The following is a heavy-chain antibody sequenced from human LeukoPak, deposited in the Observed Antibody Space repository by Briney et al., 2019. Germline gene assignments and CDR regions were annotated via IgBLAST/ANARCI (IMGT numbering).Heavy chain of an antibody. Sequence: PSETLSLTCTVSGGSISSYYWSWIRQPPGKGLEWIGYIYYGGSTKYNPSLKSRVTISVDTSKNQISLRLSSVTAADTAVYYCARRIESGTNDAFDIWGQGTMVTVSS. CDR3: ARRIESGTNDAFDI. V-gene: IGHV4-59*08. CDR2: IYYGGST. J-gene: IGHJ3*02. D-gene: IGHD3-10*01. CDR1: GGSISSYY.